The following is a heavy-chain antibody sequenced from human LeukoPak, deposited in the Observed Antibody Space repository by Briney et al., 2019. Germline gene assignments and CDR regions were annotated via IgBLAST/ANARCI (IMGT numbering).Heavy chain of an antibody. J-gene: IGHJ4*02. CDR1: GFTVSNNY. CDR2: ISGSGGST. D-gene: IGHD3-10*01. Sequence: GGSLRLSCAASGFTVSNNYMSWVRQAPGKGLEWVSAISGSGGSTYYADSVKGRFTISRDNSKNTLYLQMNSLRAEDTAVYYCAKDLGSVGADGSGSYYIFDYWGQGTLVTVSS. CDR3: AKDLGSVGADGSGSYYIFDY. V-gene: IGHV3-23*01.